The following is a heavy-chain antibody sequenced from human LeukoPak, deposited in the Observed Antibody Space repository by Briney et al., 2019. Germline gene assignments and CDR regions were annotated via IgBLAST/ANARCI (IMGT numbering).Heavy chain of an antibody. J-gene: IGHJ6*04. CDR2: ISSSSSYI. Sequence: PGGSLRLSCAASGFTFSSYSMNWVRQAPGKGLELVSSISSSSSYIYYADSVKGRFTISRDNAKNSLYLQRNSLRAEDTAVYYCARDLCSSTSCYAEPPFYYYGMDVWGKGTTVTVSS. CDR1: GFTFSSYS. V-gene: IGHV3-21*01. CDR3: ARDLCSSTSCYAEPPFYYYGMDV. D-gene: IGHD2-2*01.